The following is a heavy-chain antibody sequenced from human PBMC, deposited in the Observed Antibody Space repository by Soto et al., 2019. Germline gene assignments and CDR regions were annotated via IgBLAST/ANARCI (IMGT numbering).Heavy chain of an antibody. Sequence: EVQLVESGGGLVKPGRSLRLSCTTSGFTFGAYGLSWFRQAPGKGLEWVGFTRGKAYGGTTEYAASVKGRFTISRDDSIRIAYLQMSSLKTEDTALYYCSRVGSGWDQLTYFDYWGQGTLVTVSS. D-gene: IGHD6-19*01. V-gene: IGHV3-49*05. CDR3: SRVGSGWDQLTYFDY. CDR2: TRGKAYGGTT. CDR1: GFTFGAYG. J-gene: IGHJ4*02.